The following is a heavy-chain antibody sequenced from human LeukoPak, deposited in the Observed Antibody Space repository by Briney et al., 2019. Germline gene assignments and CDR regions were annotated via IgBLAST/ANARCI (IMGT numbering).Heavy chain of an antibody. Sequence: GGSLRLSCAASGFTFDDYGMSWVRQTPGKGLEWVSGINWNGGSTGYADSVKGRFAISRDNAKNSLYLQMNSLRAEDTALYYCARRQQLVGSDNWFDPWGQGTLVTVSS. D-gene: IGHD6-13*01. CDR2: INWNGGST. J-gene: IGHJ5*02. CDR3: ARRQQLVGSDNWFDP. V-gene: IGHV3-20*04. CDR1: GFTFDDYG.